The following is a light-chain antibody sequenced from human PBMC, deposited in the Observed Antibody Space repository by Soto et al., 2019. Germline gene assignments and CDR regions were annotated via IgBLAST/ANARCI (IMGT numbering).Light chain of an antibody. CDR1: QSVDNNY. J-gene: IGKJ2*01. CDR3: HQYGNTPYT. V-gene: IGKV3D-20*01. CDR2: DAV. Sequence: PGARATLSCGASQSVDNNYVAWYHQKPGLAPRLLIYDAVNRTTGIPDRFSGGGSGTHFTLTIAGLEPEDVAVYYCHQYGNTPYTFGQGTKVLIK.